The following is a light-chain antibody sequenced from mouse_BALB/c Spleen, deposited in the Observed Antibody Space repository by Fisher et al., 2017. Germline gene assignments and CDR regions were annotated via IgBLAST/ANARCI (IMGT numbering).Light chain of an antibody. CDR3: HQWSSYPLT. CDR2: STS. J-gene: IGKJ5*01. CDR1: SSVSSSY. V-gene: IGKV4-57-1*01. Sequence: DIVLTQSPAIMSASLGERVTMTCTASSSVSSSYLHWYQQKSGASPKLWIYSTSNLASGVPARFSGSGSGTSYSLTISSVEAEDAADYYCHQWSSYPLTFGAGTKLELK.